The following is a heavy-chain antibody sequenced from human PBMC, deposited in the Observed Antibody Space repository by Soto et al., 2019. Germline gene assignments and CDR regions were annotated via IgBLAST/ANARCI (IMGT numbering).Heavy chain of an antibody. J-gene: IGHJ2*01. CDR1: GFSLSNARMG. Sequence: QVTLKESGPVLVKPTETLTLTCTVSGFSLSNARMGVSWIRQPPGKALEWLAHIFSNDEKSYSTSLKSRLTISKDTSKSQVVPTMTNMDPVDTATYYCARIALRYFDWLPYYWYFDLWGRGTLVTVSS. CDR3: ARIALRYFDWLPYYWYFDL. D-gene: IGHD3-9*01. CDR2: IFSNDEK. V-gene: IGHV2-26*01.